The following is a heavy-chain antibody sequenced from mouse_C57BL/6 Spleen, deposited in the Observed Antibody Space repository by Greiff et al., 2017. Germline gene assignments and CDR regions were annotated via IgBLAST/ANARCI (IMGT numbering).Heavy chain of an antibody. Sequence: EVMLVESEGGLVQPGSSMKLSCTASGFTFSDYYMAWVRQVPEKGLEWVANINYDGSSTYYLDSLKSRFIISRDNAKNILYLQMSSLKSEDTATYYCARCYSNYAMDYWGQGTSVTVSS. CDR2: INYDGSST. D-gene: IGHD2-5*01. J-gene: IGHJ4*01. V-gene: IGHV5-16*01. CDR3: ARCYSNYAMDY. CDR1: GFTFSDYY.